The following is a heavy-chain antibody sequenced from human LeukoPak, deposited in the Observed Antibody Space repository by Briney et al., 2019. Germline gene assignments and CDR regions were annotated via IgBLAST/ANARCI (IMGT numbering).Heavy chain of an antibody. D-gene: IGHD3-10*01. CDR3: AMDPGSGVMGWFDP. J-gene: IGHJ5*02. CDR1: GFTFSNYA. V-gene: IGHV3-23*01. Sequence: PGGFLRLSCAASGFTFSNYAMSWVRQAPGKGLEWVSAISGSGGSTYYADSAKGRFTISRDSSKNTLNLQMNSLRAEDTAVYYCAMDPGSGVMGWFDPWGQGTLVTVSS. CDR2: ISGSGGST.